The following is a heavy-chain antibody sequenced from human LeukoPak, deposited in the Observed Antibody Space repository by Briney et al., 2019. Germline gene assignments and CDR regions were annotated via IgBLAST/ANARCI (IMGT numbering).Heavy chain of an antibody. V-gene: IGHV3-15*01. D-gene: IGHD2/OR15-2a*01. CDR2: IKSKTDGGTT. CDR1: GFTFTNAW. CDR3: ARDRDFYRFFDL. J-gene: IGHJ2*01. Sequence: GGSLRLSCSASGFTFTNAWMSWVRQAPGKGLEWAGRIKSKTDGGTTDYAAPVKGRFSISRDDSKNTLYLQMNSLRAEDTAVYYCARDRDFYRFFDLWGRGTLVTVSS.